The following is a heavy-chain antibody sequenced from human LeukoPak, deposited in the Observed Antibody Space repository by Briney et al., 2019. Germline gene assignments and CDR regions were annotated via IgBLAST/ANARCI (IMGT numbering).Heavy chain of an antibody. J-gene: IGHJ4*02. CDR3: ARDPSSSYYLDY. V-gene: IGHV4-34*01. CDR1: GGSFSGYY. D-gene: IGHD6-6*01. CDR2: INHSGST. Sequence: SETLSLTCAVYGGSFSGYYWSWIRQPPGKGLEWIGEINHSGSTNYNPSLKSRVTISVDTSKNQFSLKLSSVTAADTAVYYCARDPSSSYYLDYWGQGTLVTVSS.